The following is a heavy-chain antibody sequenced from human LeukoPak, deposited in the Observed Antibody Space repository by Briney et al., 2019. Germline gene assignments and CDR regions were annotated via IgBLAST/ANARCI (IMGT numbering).Heavy chain of an antibody. CDR3: ARPKAAFDI. J-gene: IGHJ3*02. Sequence: PSETLSLTCTVSGGSISSSSYYWGWIRQPPGKGLEWIGSIYYSGSTYYNPSLKSRVTISVDTSKNQFSLKLSSVTAADTAVYYCARPKAAFDIWGQGTMVTVSS. CDR1: GGSISSSSYY. CDR2: IYYSGST. V-gene: IGHV4-39*01.